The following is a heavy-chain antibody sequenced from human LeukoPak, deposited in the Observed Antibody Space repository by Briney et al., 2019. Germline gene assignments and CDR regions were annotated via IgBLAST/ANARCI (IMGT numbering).Heavy chain of an antibody. D-gene: IGHD3-10*02. CDR2: INPNSGGT. V-gene: IGHV1-2*06. J-gene: IGHJ4*02. Sequence: AXVKVSCKASGYTFTGYYMHWVRQAPGQGLEWMGRINPNSGGTNYAQKFQGRVTMTRDTSISTAYMELSRLRSDDTAVYYCARDMSPENSQIDYWGQGTLVTVSS. CDR3: ARDMSPENSQIDY. CDR1: GYTFTGYY.